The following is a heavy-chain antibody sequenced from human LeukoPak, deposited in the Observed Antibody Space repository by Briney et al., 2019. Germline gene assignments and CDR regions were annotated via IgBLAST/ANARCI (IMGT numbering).Heavy chain of an antibody. J-gene: IGHJ4*02. V-gene: IGHV1-2*02. Sequence: GASVKVSCKASGYTFTCYHVHWVRQAPGQGLEWMGVINPNTGGTTYAQKFQGRFTMTRDKSINTVYMDLSSLRSDDTAVYYCAKGNLDFDSWGLGTLVTVSS. CDR1: GYTFTCYH. CDR2: INPNTGGT. CDR3: AKGNLDFDS. D-gene: IGHD1-1*01.